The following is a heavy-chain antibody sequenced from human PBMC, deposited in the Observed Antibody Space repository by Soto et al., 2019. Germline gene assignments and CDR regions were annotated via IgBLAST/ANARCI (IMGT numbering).Heavy chain of an antibody. D-gene: IGHD6-6*01. Sequence: SETLSLTCAVSGGSISSSNWWSWVRQPPGKGLEWIGEIYNSGSTNYNPSLKSRVTISVDKSKNQFSLKLSSVTAADTAVYYCARNPKKSRGSSSSFLDYWGQGTLVTVSS. CDR2: IYNSGST. CDR3: ARNPKKSRGSSSSFLDY. V-gene: IGHV4-4*02. CDR1: GGSISSSNW. J-gene: IGHJ4*02.